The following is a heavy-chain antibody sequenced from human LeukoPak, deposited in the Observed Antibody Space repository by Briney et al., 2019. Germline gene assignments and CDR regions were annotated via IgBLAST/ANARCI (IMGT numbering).Heavy chain of an antibody. Sequence: SGGSLRLSCAASGFTFDDYAMHRVRQAPGKGLEWVSAISGSGGSTYYADSVKGRFTISRDNSKNTLYLQMNSLRAEDTAVYYCAKTPRYCSGGSCYPDAFDIWGQGTMVTVSS. CDR3: AKTPRYCSGGSCYPDAFDI. D-gene: IGHD2-15*01. J-gene: IGHJ3*02. CDR2: ISGSGGST. V-gene: IGHV3-23*01. CDR1: GFTFDDYA.